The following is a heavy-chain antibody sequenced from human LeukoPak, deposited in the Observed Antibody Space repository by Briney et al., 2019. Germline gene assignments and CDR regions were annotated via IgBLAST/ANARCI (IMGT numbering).Heavy chain of an antibody. J-gene: IGHJ4*02. CDR3: ARARPSDWYYFDY. V-gene: IGHV3-53*01. D-gene: IGHD6-19*01. Sequence: PGGSLRLSCAASGFAVSSSYISWVRQAPGKGLEWVSIIYSGGNTYYADSVKGRFTISRDNSKNTLYLQMNSLRAEDTAVYYCARARPSDWYYFDYWGQGTLVTVS. CDR1: GFAVSSSY. CDR2: IYSGGNT.